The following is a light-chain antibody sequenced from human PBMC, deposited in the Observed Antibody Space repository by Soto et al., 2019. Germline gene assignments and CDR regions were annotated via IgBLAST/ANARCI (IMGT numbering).Light chain of an antibody. V-gene: IGKV1-33*01. CDR1: QVITNY. CDR2: DIS. J-gene: IGKJ2*01. CDR3: QQYENLPYT. Sequence: DVQLTQSASSLSASVGDRVTITCQASQVITNYLNWYQQKPGKAPKLLIYDISTLEIGVPSRFGGSGSGTHFTFTITGQQPEDIATYYCQQYENLPYTFGQGTKLEI.